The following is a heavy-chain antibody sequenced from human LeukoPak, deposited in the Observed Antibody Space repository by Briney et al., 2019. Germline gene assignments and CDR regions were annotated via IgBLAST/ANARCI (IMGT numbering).Heavy chain of an antibody. Sequence: PGGSLRLSCAASEFTFSSYVMAWVRQAPGKGLEWVSTITPGGGTYYADSVKGRFTISRDNSKNTLYLQMNSLRAEDTAVYYCARDYHYYGSGSPQDYWGQGTLVTVSS. V-gene: IGHV3-23*01. CDR2: ITPGGGT. D-gene: IGHD3-10*01. J-gene: IGHJ4*02. CDR3: ARDYHYYGSGSPQDY. CDR1: EFTFSSYV.